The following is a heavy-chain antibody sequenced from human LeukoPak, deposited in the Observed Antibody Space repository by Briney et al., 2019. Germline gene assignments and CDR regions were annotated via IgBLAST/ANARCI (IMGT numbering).Heavy chain of an antibody. CDR3: ARDQKQAYYMDV. D-gene: IGHD6-13*01. Sequence: GASVKVSCKASGYTFTSYDINWVRQATGQGLEWMGWMNPKSGNTGYAQKFQGRVTMTTDTSTNTAYMELRSLRSDDTAVYYCARDQKQAYYMDVWGKGTTVPVSS. CDR1: GYTFTSYD. CDR2: MNPKSGNT. V-gene: IGHV1-8*01. J-gene: IGHJ6*03.